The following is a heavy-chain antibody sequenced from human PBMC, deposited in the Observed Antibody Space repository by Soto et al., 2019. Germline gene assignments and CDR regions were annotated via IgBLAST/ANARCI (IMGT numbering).Heavy chain of an antibody. CDR1: GFTFSSYG. CDR2: ISYGGSNK. D-gene: IGHD2-2*01. J-gene: IGHJ5*02. Sequence: QVQLVESGGGVVQPGRSLRLSCAASGFTFSSYGMHWVRQAPGMGLEWVAVISYGGSNKYYAESVKGRFTISRDNSKNTLYLQMTNLRAEDPAVYYCAKDNCISPGGYRRYNWFDPWGQGTLVTVSS. CDR3: AKDNCISPGGYRRYNWFDP. V-gene: IGHV3-30*18.